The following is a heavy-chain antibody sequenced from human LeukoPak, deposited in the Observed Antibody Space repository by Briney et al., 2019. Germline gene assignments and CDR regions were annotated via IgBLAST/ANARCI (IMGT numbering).Heavy chain of an antibody. CDR1: GYTFTSYD. J-gene: IGHJ3*02. Sequence: ASVKVSCKASGYTFTSYDINWVRQATGQGLEWMGWMNPNSGNTGYAQKFQGRVTMTRDTSISTAYMELSRLRSDDTAVYYCARDRIQFGGDAFNIWGQGTMVTVSS. V-gene: IGHV1-8*01. CDR3: ARDRIQFGGDAFNI. CDR2: MNPNSGNT. D-gene: IGHD3-10*01.